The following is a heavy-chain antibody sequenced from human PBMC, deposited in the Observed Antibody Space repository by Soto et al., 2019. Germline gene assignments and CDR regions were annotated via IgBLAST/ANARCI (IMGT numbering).Heavy chain of an antibody. CDR2: ISGSGGST. J-gene: IGHJ4*02. V-gene: IGHV3-23*01. Sequence: GGSLRLSCAASGFTFSSYAMSWVRQAPGKGLEWVSAISGSGGSTYYADSVKGRFTISRDNSKNTLYLQMNSLRAEDTAAYYCAKGLWGSYPGYYFDYWGQGTLVTVSS. CDR1: GFTFSSYA. D-gene: IGHD3-16*02. CDR3: AKGLWGSYPGYYFDY.